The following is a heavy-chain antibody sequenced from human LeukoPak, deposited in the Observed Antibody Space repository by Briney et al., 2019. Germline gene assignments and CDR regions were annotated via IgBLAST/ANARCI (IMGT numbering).Heavy chain of an antibody. CDR1: GGSISSYY. J-gene: IGHJ6*03. V-gene: IGHV4-59*01. CDR2: IYYSGST. D-gene: IGHD3-22*01. Sequence: PSETLSLTCTVSGGSISSYYWSWIRQPPGKGLEWIGYIYYSGSTNYNPSLKSRVTISVDTSKNQFSLKLSSVTAADTAVYYCARADYYYYSGGFYYDRDYYYYMDVWGKGTTVTISS. CDR3: ARADYYYYSGGFYYDRDYYYYMDV.